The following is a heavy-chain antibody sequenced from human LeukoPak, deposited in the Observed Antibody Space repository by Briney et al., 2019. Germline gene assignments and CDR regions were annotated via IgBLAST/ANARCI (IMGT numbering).Heavy chain of an antibody. Sequence: SETLSLTCTVCGGSIDSNYYYWAWIRQPPGKGLECIGAIYYSGSTFYNPSLKSRVTISVDTSKSQFSLSLTSVTDTDTALYYCARGKPHSNWFDPWGQGTLVTVSS. CDR3: ARGKPHSNWFDP. V-gene: IGHV4-39*07. J-gene: IGHJ5*02. D-gene: IGHD1-14*01. CDR2: IYYSGST. CDR1: GGSIDSNYYY.